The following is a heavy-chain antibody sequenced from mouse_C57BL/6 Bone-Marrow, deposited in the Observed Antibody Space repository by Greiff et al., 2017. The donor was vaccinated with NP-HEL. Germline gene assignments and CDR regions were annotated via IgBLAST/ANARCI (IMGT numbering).Heavy chain of an antibody. Sequence: EVKLVESGPVLVKPGASVKMSCKASGYTFTDYYMNWVKQSHGKSLEWIGVINPYNGGTSYNQKFKGKATLTVDKSSSTAYMELNSLTSEDSAVYYCARIRLREYWGQGTTLTVSS. J-gene: IGHJ2*01. V-gene: IGHV1-19*01. CDR2: INPYNGGT. D-gene: IGHD2-4*01. CDR3: ARIRLREY. CDR1: GYTFTDYY.